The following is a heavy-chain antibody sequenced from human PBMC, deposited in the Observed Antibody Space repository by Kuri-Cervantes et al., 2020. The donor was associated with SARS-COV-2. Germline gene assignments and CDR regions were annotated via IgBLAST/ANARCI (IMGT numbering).Heavy chain of an antibody. Sequence: GGSLRLSCAASGFTFSSYAMHWVRQAPGKGLEWVAFIRYDGSNKYYADSVKGRFTISRDNSKNTLYLQMNSLRAEDTAVYYCAKDGEYCSGGSCYSLDDAFDIWGQGTMVTVSS. V-gene: IGHV3-30*02. CDR1: GFTFSSYA. CDR2: IRYDGSNK. CDR3: AKDGEYCSGGSCYSLDDAFDI. D-gene: IGHD2-15*01. J-gene: IGHJ3*02.